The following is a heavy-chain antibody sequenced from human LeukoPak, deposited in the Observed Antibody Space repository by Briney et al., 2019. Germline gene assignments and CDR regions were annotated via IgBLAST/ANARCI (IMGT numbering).Heavy chain of an antibody. Sequence: GGSLRLSCAASEFDFSSHAVTWVRQAPGKGLEWVSAISISGSKTYYADSVKGRFTISRDNSKNTLYLQMNSLRAEDTAVYYCANEIRPNDYWGQGTQVTVSS. D-gene: IGHD4-17*01. CDR3: ANEIRPNDY. CDR1: EFDFSSHA. V-gene: IGHV3-23*01. CDR2: ISISGSKT. J-gene: IGHJ4*02.